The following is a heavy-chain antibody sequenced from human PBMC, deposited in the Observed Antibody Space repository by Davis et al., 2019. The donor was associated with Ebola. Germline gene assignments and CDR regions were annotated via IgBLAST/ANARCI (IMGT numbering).Heavy chain of an antibody. Sequence: AASVKVSCKASAGTFSSYAISWVRQAPGQGLEWMGGIIPIFGTANYAQKFQGRVTITADESTSTAYMELSSLRAEDTAVYYCARENGDYSNWFDPWGQGTLVTVSS. CDR1: AGTFSSYA. CDR2: IIPIFGTA. CDR3: ARENGDYSNWFDP. D-gene: IGHD4-17*01. V-gene: IGHV1-69*13. J-gene: IGHJ5*02.